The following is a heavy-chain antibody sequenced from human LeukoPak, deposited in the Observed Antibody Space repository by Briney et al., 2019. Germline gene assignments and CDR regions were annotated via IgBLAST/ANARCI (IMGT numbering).Heavy chain of an antibody. V-gene: IGHV3-53*01. CDR1: GFTVSSTY. CDR3: AREGAGYDNAFDI. Sequence: PGGSLRLSCADSGFTVSSTYMTWVRQAPGKGLEWVSVIYSGGSTYYADSVKGRFTISRDNSKNTLYLQMNSLRAEDTAVYYCAREGAGYDNAFDIWGQGTTVTVSS. J-gene: IGHJ3*02. D-gene: IGHD5-12*01. CDR2: IYSGGST.